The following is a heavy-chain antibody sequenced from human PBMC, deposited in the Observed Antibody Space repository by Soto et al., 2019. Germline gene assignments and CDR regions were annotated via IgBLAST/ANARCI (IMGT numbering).Heavy chain of an antibody. V-gene: IGHV1-8*01. J-gene: IGHJ6*03. CDR3: ARGRGSTSLYYMDV. CDR1: GYTFTNND. D-gene: IGHD2-2*01. Sequence: ASVKVSCKASGYTFTNNDINWVRQATGQGLEWMGWMNPNSGNTGYAQKFQGRVTMTKNTSITTAYMELSSLRSEGTAVYYCARGRGSTSLYYMDVWGKGTTVTVSS. CDR2: MNPNSGNT.